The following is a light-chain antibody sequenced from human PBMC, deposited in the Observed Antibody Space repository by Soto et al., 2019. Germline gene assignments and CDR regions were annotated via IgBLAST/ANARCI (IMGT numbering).Light chain of an antibody. V-gene: IGLV1-47*01. CDR1: SSNIGSNF. CDR2: RNN. J-gene: IGLJ3*02. CDR3: AAWDDSLSGWV. Sequence: QSVLTQPPSASGTPGQRVTISCSGSSSNIGSNFVYWYQQFPGTAPKLLIYRNNQRPSGVPDRFSGSKSGTSASLAISGLPSEDEADYSCAAWDDSLSGWVFGGGTKVTVL.